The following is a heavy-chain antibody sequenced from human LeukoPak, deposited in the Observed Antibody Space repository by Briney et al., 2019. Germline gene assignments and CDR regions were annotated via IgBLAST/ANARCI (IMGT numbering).Heavy chain of an antibody. V-gene: IGHV3-23*01. CDR2: ISGSGGST. Sequence: GGSLRLSCVASGVTLSNYAMSWARQAPGKGLEWVSSISGSGGSTYYADSVKGRFTISRDNSKNTLYLQMNSLRAEDTAVYYCAKERDGWFFDYWGQGTLVTVSS. J-gene: IGHJ4*02. D-gene: IGHD6-19*01. CDR1: GVTLSNYA. CDR3: AKERDGWFFDY.